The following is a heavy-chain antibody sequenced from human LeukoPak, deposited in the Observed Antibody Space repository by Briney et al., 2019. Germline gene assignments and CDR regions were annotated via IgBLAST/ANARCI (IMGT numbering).Heavy chain of an antibody. J-gene: IGHJ5*02. CDR3: ARACSSTSCLRFDP. Sequence: ASVKVSRKASGYTFTGYYMHWVRQAPGQGLEWVGWINPNSGGTNYEQKFQGRVTMTRDTSISTAYMELSRLRSDDTAVYYCARACSSTSCLRFDPWGQGTLVTVSS. CDR1: GYTFTGYY. D-gene: IGHD2-2*01. V-gene: IGHV1-2*02. CDR2: INPNSGGT.